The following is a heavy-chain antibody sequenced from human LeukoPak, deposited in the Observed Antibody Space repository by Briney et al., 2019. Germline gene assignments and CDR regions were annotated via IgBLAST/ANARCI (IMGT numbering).Heavy chain of an antibody. Sequence: QPGGSLRLYCAASGFTFSTYAMSWVRQAPGKGLEWVSAISGSGGSTNYADSVKGRVTVSRDNSKSTLYLQMNSLRAEDTAVYYCAKSSYYDSSGYYREYYFDYWGQGTLVTVSS. CDR1: GFTFSTYA. D-gene: IGHD3-22*01. CDR3: AKSSYYDSSGYYREYYFDY. V-gene: IGHV3-23*01. J-gene: IGHJ4*02. CDR2: ISGSGGST.